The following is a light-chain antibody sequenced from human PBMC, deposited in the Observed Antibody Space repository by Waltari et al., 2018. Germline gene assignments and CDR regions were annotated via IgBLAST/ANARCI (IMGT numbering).Light chain of an antibody. CDR1: SSYVGGYNY. V-gene: IGLV2-8*01. Sequence: QSALTQPPSASGSPGQSVTISCTGTSSYVGGYNYASWYQQHPGKAPKLMIYEVSNRPSGVPDRFSGSKSGNPASLTVSGLQAEDEADYYCASYAGSTPWVFGGGTKLTV. J-gene: IGLJ3*02. CDR3: ASYAGSTPWV. CDR2: EVS.